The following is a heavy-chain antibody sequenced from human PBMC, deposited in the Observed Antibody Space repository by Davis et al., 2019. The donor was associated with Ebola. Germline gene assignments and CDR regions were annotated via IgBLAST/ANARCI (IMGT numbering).Heavy chain of an antibody. CDR3: ARRYFDSRGHHRFEY. V-gene: IGHV1-18*01. CDR1: GYTFSNSG. J-gene: IGHJ4*02. D-gene: IGHD3-22*01. Sequence: AASVKVSCKASGYTFSNSGISWVRQAPGQGLEWMGWITTYNGNTNYAQKLQGRVSMTTDTPTTTAYMELRSLTSDDTAMYFCARRYFDSRGHHRFEYWGQGTLVTVSS. CDR2: ITTYNGNT.